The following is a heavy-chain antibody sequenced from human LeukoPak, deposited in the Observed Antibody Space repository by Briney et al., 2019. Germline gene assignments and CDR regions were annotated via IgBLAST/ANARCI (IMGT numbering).Heavy chain of an antibody. Sequence: SETLSLTCTVSGGSISSYYWSWIRQPPGKGLEWIGYIYYSGSTNYNPSLKSRVTISVDTYKNQFSLKLTSVTAADTAVYYCARDSDYYGSGSYDYWGQGTLVTVSS. CDR1: GGSISSYY. J-gene: IGHJ4*02. CDR3: ARDSDYYGSGSYDY. V-gene: IGHV4-59*01. D-gene: IGHD3-10*01. CDR2: IYYSGST.